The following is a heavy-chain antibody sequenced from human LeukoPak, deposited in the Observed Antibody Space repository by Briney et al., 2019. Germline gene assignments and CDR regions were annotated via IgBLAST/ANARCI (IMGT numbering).Heavy chain of an antibody. D-gene: IGHD3-22*01. V-gene: IGHV3-15*01. CDR2: IRSKGDGGTT. J-gene: IGHJ6*03. CDR3: TTDITPKYYYDTSGYSQGVNYYYYYYMDL. CDR1: EFNFNNTW. Sequence: GGSLRLSCAASEFNFNNTWMRWVRQAPGKGLEWVGRIRSKGDGGTTDYAAPVNGRFTISRDDSKNTLYLQMNSLKTEDTAVYYCTTDITPKYYYDTSGYSQGVNYYYYYYMDLWGKGTTVTVSS.